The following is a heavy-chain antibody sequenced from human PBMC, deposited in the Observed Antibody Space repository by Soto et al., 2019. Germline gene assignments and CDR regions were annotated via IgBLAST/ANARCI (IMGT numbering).Heavy chain of an antibody. V-gene: IGHV1-69*12. Sequence: QVQLVQSGAEVKKPGSSVKVSCKASGGTFSSYAISWVRQAPGQGLEWMGGIIPIFGTANYAQKFQGRVTITADESTSTAYMELSSLRSEDTAVYYCARGTVVTTGAYYYGMDVWGQGTTVTVSS. D-gene: IGHD2-15*01. CDR2: IIPIFGTA. CDR3: ARGTVVTTGAYYYGMDV. J-gene: IGHJ6*02. CDR1: GGTFSSYA.